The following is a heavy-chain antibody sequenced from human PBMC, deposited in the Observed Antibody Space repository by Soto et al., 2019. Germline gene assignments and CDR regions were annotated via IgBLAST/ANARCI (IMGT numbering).Heavy chain of an antibody. D-gene: IGHD2-8*01. CDR1: GGSFSGYY. V-gene: IGHV4-34*01. CDR2: INHSGST. J-gene: IGHJ4*02. CDR3: ARGHKGVYNGGNSVFNY. Sequence: SETLSLTCAVYGGSFSGYYWSWIRQPPGKGLEWIGEINHSGSTNYNPSLKSRVTISVDTSKNQFSLKLSSVTAADTAVYYCARGHKGVYNGGNSVFNYWGQGTLVTVSS.